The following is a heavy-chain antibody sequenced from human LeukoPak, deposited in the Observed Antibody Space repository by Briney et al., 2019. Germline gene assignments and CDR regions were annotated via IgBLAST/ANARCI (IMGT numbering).Heavy chain of an antibody. V-gene: IGHV1-69*01. J-gene: IGHJ4*02. CDR2: VIPIFGTA. Sequence: ASVKLSCKASGATFSSYAINWVRQGPGQGLEWRGGVIPIFGTANYTQKFAGRVTITAHEFTSTAYMELSSLRSEDTAVYYCARSVSDTRYDYWGQGTLVTVSS. CDR1: GATFSSYA. CDR3: ARSVSDTRYDY. D-gene: IGHD5/OR15-5a*01.